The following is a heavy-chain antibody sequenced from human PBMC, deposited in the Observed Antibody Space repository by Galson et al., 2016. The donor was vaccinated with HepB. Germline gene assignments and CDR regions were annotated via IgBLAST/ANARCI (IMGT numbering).Heavy chain of an antibody. CDR1: GFTFSSYY. V-gene: IGHV3-48*02. Sequence: SLRLSCAASGFTFSSYYMNWVRQAPGKGLEWVSYISSRSSTIYYADSVKGRFTISRDNAKNSLYLQMNSLRDEDTAVYYCARDRYYDGSGYYWRGVVDYWGQGTLVTVSS. D-gene: IGHD3-22*01. CDR3: ARDRYYDGSGYYWRGVVDY. CDR2: ISSRSSTI. J-gene: IGHJ4*02.